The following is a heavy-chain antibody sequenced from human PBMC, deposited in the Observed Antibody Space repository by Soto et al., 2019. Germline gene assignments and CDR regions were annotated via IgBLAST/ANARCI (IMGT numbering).Heavy chain of an antibody. J-gene: IGHJ4*02. CDR1: GFTFSSYG. CDR3: ARDPPLEAVAYCDY. CDR2: IWYDGSNK. D-gene: IGHD6-19*01. Sequence: GGSLRLSCAASGFTFSSYGMHWVRQAPGKGLEWVAVIWYDGSNKYYEDSVKGRFTISRDNSKNTLYLKMNSLRAEDTAVYYCARDPPLEAVAYCDYWSQGTLVTVSS. V-gene: IGHV3-33*01.